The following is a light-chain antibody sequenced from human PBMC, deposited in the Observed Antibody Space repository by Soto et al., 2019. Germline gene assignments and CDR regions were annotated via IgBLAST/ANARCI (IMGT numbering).Light chain of an antibody. V-gene: IGKV1-39*01. CDR3: QQSYITPWT. CDR1: QYISSY. CDR2: AAS. Sequence: DIQMTQSPSSLSASVGDTVTITCQASQYISSYLNWYQHKPENAPNLLIYAASRLQTGVPSRFSGSESGTDFTLTISSLQPEDFGTYYCQQSYITPWTFGQGTKVDIK. J-gene: IGKJ1*01.